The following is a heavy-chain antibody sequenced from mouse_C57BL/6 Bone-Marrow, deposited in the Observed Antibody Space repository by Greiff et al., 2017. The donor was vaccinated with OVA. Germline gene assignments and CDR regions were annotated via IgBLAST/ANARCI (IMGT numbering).Heavy chain of an antibody. V-gene: IGHV5-6*01. CDR2: ISSGGSYT. D-gene: IGHD1-1*01. CDR3: ARQGYYGSSYNYAMDY. J-gene: IGHJ4*01. CDR1: GFTFSSYG. Sequence: EVMLVESGGDLVKPGGSLKLSCAASGFTFSSYGMSWVRQTPDKRLEWVATISSGGSYTYYPDSAKGRFTISRDNAKNTLYLQMSSLKSEDTAMYYCARQGYYGSSYNYAMDYWGQGTSVTVSS.